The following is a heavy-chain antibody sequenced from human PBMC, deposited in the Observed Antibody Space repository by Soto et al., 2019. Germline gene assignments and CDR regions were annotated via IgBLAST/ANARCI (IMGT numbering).Heavy chain of an antibody. CDR3: VKVGAKPKYYFSVNYGIED. CDR1: GDSVSSNSAA. Sequence: PSLTCAISGDSVSSNSAAWNWIRESPSRGLEWRGRTYYRSKWYNDYAVSVKSRITINPDTSRNHSTLKLNPVTTDQRAVDYCVKVGAKPKYYFSVNYGIEDWGQGTTVTVSS. J-gene: IGHJ6*02. D-gene: IGHD3-3*01. V-gene: IGHV6-1*01. CDR2: TYYRSKWYN.